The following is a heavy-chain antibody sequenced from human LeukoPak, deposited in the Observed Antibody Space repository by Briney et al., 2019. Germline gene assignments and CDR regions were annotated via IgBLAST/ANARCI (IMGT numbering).Heavy chain of an antibody. Sequence: GGSLRLSCAASGFSFSNHGMHWVRQAPGKGPEWVAVIWYDGSNKYSADSVKGRFTISRDNSKNTLYLQMNSLRAEDTAVYYCARDQSDGVVAASGDYWGQGTLVTVSS. CDR3: ARDQSDGVVAASGDY. D-gene: IGHD2-15*01. CDR1: GFSFSNHG. J-gene: IGHJ4*02. CDR2: IWYDGSNK. V-gene: IGHV3-33*01.